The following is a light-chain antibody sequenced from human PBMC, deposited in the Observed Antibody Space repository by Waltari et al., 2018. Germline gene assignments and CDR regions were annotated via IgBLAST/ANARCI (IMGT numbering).Light chain of an antibody. J-gene: IGLJ1*01. CDR2: EVN. V-gene: IGLV2-14*01. CDR3: SSHTSSSTFV. CDR1: SGAVGSYKY. Sequence: QSALTQPASVSGSPGQSITISCTGSSGAVGSYKYVSWYQQHPGQVPKLIIYEVNRRPSGVSNRFSGSKSGNTASLTISGLQAEDEADYYCSSHTSSSTFVFGTGTKVDVL.